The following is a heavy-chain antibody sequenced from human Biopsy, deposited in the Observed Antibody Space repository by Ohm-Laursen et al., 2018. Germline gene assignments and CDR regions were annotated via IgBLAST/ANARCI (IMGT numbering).Heavy chain of an antibody. CDR2: IFNSANT. CDR3: ARGDYFDSNGYFWFDP. V-gene: IGHV4-31*01. J-gene: IGHJ5*02. CDR1: GGSISSGGAY. Sequence: SDTLSLTCPVSGGSISSGGAYWSWIRKRPGKGLEWIGYIFNSANTYYNPSLKNLITISGDTSKNQFSLKLNSVTAADTAVYYCARGDYFDSNGYFWFDPWGQGTLVTVSS. D-gene: IGHD3-22*01.